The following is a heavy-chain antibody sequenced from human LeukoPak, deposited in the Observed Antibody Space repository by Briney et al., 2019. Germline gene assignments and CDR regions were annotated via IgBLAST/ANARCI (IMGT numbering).Heavy chain of an antibody. Sequence: GGSLRLSCAASGFIFSSYWMSWVRQAPGKGLEWVANIKQDGSEKYYVDSVKGRFTIPRDNAKNSLYLQMDSLRAEDTAVYYCARGGYYYDSSGYYDYWGQGTLVTVSS. CDR3: ARGGYYYDSSGYYDY. CDR1: GFIFSSYW. D-gene: IGHD3-22*01. V-gene: IGHV3-7*01. CDR2: IKQDGSEK. J-gene: IGHJ4*02.